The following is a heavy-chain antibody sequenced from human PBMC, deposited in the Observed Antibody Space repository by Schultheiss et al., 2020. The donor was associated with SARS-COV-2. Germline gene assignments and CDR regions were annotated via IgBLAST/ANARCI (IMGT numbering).Heavy chain of an antibody. Sequence: GGSLRLSCAASGFTVSSKHMSWVRQAPGKGPEWVAVIWYDGSNKYYADSVKGRFTISRDNSKNTLYLQMNSLRAEDTAVYYCARDRSSGSLDYWGQGTLVTVSS. CDR3: ARDRSSGSLDY. V-gene: IGHV3-33*08. CDR1: GFTVSSKH. CDR2: IWYDGSNK. D-gene: IGHD1-26*01. J-gene: IGHJ4*02.